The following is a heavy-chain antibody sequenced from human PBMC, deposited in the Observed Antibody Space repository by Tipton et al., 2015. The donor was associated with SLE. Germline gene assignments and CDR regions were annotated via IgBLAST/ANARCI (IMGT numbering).Heavy chain of an antibody. CDR3: ARQEDSCSGDNCPLDYGMDV. CDR1: GYSFTSYY. CDR2: IDPSDSYT. Sequence: QSGAEVKKPGESLRISCQGSGYSFTSYYISWVRQIPGKGLEWMGRIDPSDSYTNYSPSLEGHITFSADKSNTTAYLQWSSLKASDTAMYYCARQEDSCSGDNCPLDYGMDVWGQGTTVTVSS. V-gene: IGHV5-10-1*01. J-gene: IGHJ6*02. D-gene: IGHD2-15*01.